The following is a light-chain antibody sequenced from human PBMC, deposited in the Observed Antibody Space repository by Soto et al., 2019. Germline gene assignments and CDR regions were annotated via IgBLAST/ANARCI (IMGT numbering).Light chain of an antibody. V-gene: IGLV7-43*01. CDR1: IGAVTNVYY. CDR3: LLYYGDAVI. J-gene: IGLJ2*01. CDR2: STT. Sequence: QAVVTQEPSLTVSPGGTVTLTCASSIGAVTNVYYPNWFQQKPGRAARPLIWSTTNKDSWTPARFSGSLLGGKAALTLSGVQPEDEAEYYCLLYYGDAVIFGGGTKLTV.